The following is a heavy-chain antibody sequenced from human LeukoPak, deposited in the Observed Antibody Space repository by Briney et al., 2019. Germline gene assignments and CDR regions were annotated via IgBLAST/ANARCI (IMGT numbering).Heavy chain of an antibody. CDR1: GFTFDDYA. CDR3: AKAADGYSSSSPFTD. J-gene: IGHJ4*02. D-gene: IGHD6-6*01. V-gene: IGHV3-9*01. CDR2: ISWNSGSI. Sequence: GRSLRLSCAASGFTFDDYAMHWVRLAPGKGLEWVSGISWNSGSIGYADSVKGRFTISRDNAKNSLYLQMNSLRAEDTALYYCAKAADGYSSSSPFTDWGQGTLVTVSS.